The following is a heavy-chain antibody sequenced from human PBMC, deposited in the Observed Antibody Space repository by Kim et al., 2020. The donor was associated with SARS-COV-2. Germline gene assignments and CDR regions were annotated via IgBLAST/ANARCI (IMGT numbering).Heavy chain of an antibody. V-gene: IGHV4-61*02. J-gene: IGHJ1*01. CDR1: GGSISSGSYY. Sequence: SETLSLTCTVSGGSISSGSYYWSWIRQPAGKGLEWIGRIYTSGSTNYNPSLKSRVTISVDTSKNQFSLKLSSVTAADTAVYYCARGQTGYCSGGSCYSEYFQHWGEGTLVTVSP. CDR3: ARGQTGYCSGGSCYSEYFQH. CDR2: IYTSGST. D-gene: IGHD2-15*01.